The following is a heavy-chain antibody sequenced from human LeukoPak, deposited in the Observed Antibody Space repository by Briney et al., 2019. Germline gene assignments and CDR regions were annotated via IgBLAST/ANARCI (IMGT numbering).Heavy chain of an antibody. V-gene: IGHV3-23*01. CDR3: AKCSTSAYTTGWCNWIDP. J-gene: IGHJ5*02. D-gene: IGHD6-19*01. CDR1: GFTFTSDA. CDR2: TVSRGTT. Sequence: GGSLRLSCVASGFTFTSDAMNWVRQAPGKGLEWVSSTVSRGTTQYADSVKGRFTVSRDTSKNTLYLQMNSLRADDTAVYYCAKCSTSAYTTGWCNWIDPWGQGTLVIVSS.